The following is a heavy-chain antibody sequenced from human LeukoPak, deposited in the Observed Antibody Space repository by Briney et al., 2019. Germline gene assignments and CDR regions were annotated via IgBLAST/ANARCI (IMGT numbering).Heavy chain of an antibody. V-gene: IGHV4-61*08. CDR2: IYYSGST. Sequence: PSETLSLTCAVSGGSISSGGYSWNWIRQPPGKGLEWIGYIYYSGSTNYNPSLKSRVTISVDTSKNQFSLKLSSVTAADTAVYYCARSHYVWGSYQLVTAFDIWGQGTMVTVSS. CDR3: ARSHYVWGSYQLVTAFDI. J-gene: IGHJ3*02. D-gene: IGHD3-16*01. CDR1: GGSISSGGYS.